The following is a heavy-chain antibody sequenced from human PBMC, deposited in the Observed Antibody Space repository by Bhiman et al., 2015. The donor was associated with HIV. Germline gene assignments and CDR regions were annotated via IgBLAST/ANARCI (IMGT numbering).Heavy chain of an antibody. V-gene: IGHV3-23*01. CDR3: ARDQMVVPPGHGRMYFFDY. Sequence: EVQLLESGGGLVQPGGSLRLSCATSGFIFRSYAMSWVRQAPGKGLEWVSGISGSGGSTYYADSVKGRFTISRDNAKNSLSLQMDSLRGEDTAVYYCARDQMVVPPGHGRMYFFDYWGQGTLVAVSS. CDR2: ISGSGGST. CDR1: GFIFRSYA. J-gene: IGHJ4*02. D-gene: IGHD2-15*01.